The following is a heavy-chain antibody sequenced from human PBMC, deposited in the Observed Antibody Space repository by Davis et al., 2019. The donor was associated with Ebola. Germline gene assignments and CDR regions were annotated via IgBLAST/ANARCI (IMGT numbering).Heavy chain of an antibody. CDR2: IRSKANSYAT. CDR3: TSSAVAGTYDY. Sequence: GGSLRLSCAASGFTFNKAWMNWVRQAPGKGLEWVGRIRSKANSYATAYAASVKGRFTISRDDSKNTAYLQMNSLKTEDTAVYYCTSSAVAGTYDYWGQGTLVTVSS. D-gene: IGHD6-19*01. J-gene: IGHJ4*02. CDR1: GFTFNKAW. V-gene: IGHV3-73*01.